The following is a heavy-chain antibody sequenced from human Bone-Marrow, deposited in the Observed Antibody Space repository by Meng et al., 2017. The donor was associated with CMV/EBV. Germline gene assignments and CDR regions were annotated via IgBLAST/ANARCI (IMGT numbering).Heavy chain of an antibody. CDR1: GFTFSSHW. CDR3: ARLALYSGYRMFDY. V-gene: IGHV3-7*01. CDR2: IKKDGSEK. J-gene: IGHJ4*02. D-gene: IGHD1-26*01. Sequence: GESLKISCAASGFTFSSHWMTWVRQAPGKGLEWVANIKKDGSEKNYVDSVKGRFIISRDNVENSLDLQMYSLRVEDTAVYYCARLALYSGYRMFDYWGQGTVVTVSS.